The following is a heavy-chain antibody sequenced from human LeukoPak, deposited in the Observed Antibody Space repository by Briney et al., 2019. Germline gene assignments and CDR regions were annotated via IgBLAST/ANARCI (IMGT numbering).Heavy chain of an antibody. CDR2: ISSSSSYT. Sequence: KPGGSLRLSCAASGFTFSDYYMSWIRQAPGKGLEWVSYISSSSSYTNYADSVKGRFTISRDNAKNSLYMQMNSLRAEDTAVYYCASLSRGAFDIWGQGTMVNVSS. CDR3: ASLSRGAFDI. V-gene: IGHV3-11*06. CDR1: GFTFSDYY. J-gene: IGHJ3*02. D-gene: IGHD2/OR15-2a*01.